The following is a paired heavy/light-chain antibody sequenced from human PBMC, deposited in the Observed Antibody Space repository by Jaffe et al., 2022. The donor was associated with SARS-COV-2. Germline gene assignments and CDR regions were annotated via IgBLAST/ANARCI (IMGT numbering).Light chain of an antibody. J-gene: IGKJ3*01. Sequence: DIVMTQSPDSLAVSLGERATINCKSSQSVLYRSNNKNYLAWYQQRPGQPPRLLVYWASTRESGVPDRFSGSGSGTDFTLTISSLQAEDVAVYYCQQYYSIPLTFGPGTKVDIK. CDR2: WAS. CDR3: QQYYSIPLT. V-gene: IGKV4-1*01. CDR1: QSVLYRSNNKNY.
Heavy chain of an antibody. Sequence: EVQLVESGGGLVQPGGSLRLSCVASGFTFSSYWIHWVRQVPGKGLVWVSRVNGDGSTADYADSVKGRFTISRDNAKSTVYLQMNSLRAEDTALYYCASGQGYGGTWFQGYWGQGTLVTVSS. CDR3: ASGQGYGGTWFQGY. V-gene: IGHV3-74*01. D-gene: IGHD6-13*01. CDR1: GFTFSSYW. J-gene: IGHJ4*02. CDR2: VNGDGSTA.